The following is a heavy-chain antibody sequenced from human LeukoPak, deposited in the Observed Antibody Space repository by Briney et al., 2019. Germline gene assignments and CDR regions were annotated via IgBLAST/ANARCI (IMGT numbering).Heavy chain of an antibody. Sequence: SVKVSCKASGYTFTSYHISWVRQAPGQGLEWMGGIIPIFGTANYAQKFQGRVTITADESTSTAYMELSSLRSEDTAVYYCARPGGYSYGYDYWGQGTLVTVSS. CDR2: IIPIFGTA. V-gene: IGHV1-69*13. CDR1: GYTFTSYH. D-gene: IGHD5-18*01. J-gene: IGHJ4*02. CDR3: ARPGGYSYGYDY.